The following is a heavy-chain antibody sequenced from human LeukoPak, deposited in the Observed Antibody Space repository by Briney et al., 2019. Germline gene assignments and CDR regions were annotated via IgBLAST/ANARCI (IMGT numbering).Heavy chain of an antibody. CDR2: INPNSGGT. CDR3: ARGLWFGELYDAFDI. CDR1: GYTFTGYY. J-gene: IGHJ3*02. V-gene: IGHV1-2*02. Sequence: ASVKVSCKASGYTFTGYYMHWVRQAPGQGLEWMGWINPNSGGTNYAQKFQGRVTMTRDTSISTAYMELSRLRSDDTAVYYCARGLWFGELYDAFDIWGQGTMVTVSS. D-gene: IGHD3-10*01.